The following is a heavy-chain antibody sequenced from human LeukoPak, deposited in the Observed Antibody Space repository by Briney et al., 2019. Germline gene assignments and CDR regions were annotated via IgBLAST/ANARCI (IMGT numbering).Heavy chain of an antibody. V-gene: IGHV4-34*01. D-gene: IGHD3-9*01. CDR2: INHSGST. Sequence: SETLSFTCAGYGCSFSGYYWSWLRQPPGKGREWLGEINHSGSTNYNPSLNSRVTISVDTTKNQCSLKLSSVTAADTAVYYCARGQRYFDWLSHAFDIWGQGTMVTVSS. CDR1: GCSFSGYY. J-gene: IGHJ3*02. CDR3: ARGQRYFDWLSHAFDI.